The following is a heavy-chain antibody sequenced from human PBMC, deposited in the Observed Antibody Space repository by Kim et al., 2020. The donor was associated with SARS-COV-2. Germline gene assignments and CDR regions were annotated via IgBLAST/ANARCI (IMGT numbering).Heavy chain of an antibody. CDR2: AYYSGKK. CDR1: GGSISRSSYY. V-gene: IGHV4-39*01. J-gene: IGHJ3*01. D-gene: IGHD3-10*01. Sequence: SETLSLTCRVFGGSISRSSYYWGWIRQPPGKGLEWIGSAYYSGKKYYNPSLKSRFSISVDTSNNQVSLKVYSVTAADTAAYSCASTTDYYDA. CDR3: ASTTDYYDA.